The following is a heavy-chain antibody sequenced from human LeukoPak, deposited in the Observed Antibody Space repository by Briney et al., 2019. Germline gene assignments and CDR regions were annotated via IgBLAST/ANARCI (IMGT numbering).Heavy chain of an antibody. J-gene: IGHJ4*02. V-gene: IGHV4-34*01. Sequence: SETLSLTCAVYGGSFSGYYWSWIRQPPGKGLEWIGEINHSGSTNYNPSLKSRVTISVDTSKNQFSLKLSSVTAADTAVYYCARLYYCSSTSCQEWGRGTLVTVSS. CDR3: ARLYYCSSTSCQE. D-gene: IGHD2-2*01. CDR2: INHSGST. CDR1: GGSFSGYY.